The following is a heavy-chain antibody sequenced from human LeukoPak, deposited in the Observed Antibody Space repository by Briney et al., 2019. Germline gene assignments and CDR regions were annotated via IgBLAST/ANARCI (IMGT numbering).Heavy chain of an antibody. CDR3: AKAMDIVVVVAAKGVDAFDI. Sequence: PGRSLRLSCAASGFTFSSYGMHWVRQAPGKGLEWVAVISYDGSNKYYADSVKGRFTISRDNSKNTLYLQMNSLRAEDTAVYYCAKAMDIVVVVAAKGVDAFDIWGQGTMVTVSS. V-gene: IGHV3-30*18. CDR2: ISYDGSNK. CDR1: GFTFSSYG. J-gene: IGHJ3*02. D-gene: IGHD2-15*01.